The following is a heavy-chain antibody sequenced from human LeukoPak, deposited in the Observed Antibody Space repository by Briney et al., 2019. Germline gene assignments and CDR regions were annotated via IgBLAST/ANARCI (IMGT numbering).Heavy chain of an antibody. J-gene: IGHJ6*02. CDR1: GGSISSYY. CDR2: IYYSGST. CDR3: ARVEVDYYYYGMDV. Sequence: ETLSLTCTESGGSISSYYWSWIRQHPGKGLEWIGYIYYSGSTNYNPSLKSRVTISVDTSKNQFSLKLSSVTAADTAVYYCARVEVDYYYYGMDVWGQGTTVTVSS. V-gene: IGHV4-59*01.